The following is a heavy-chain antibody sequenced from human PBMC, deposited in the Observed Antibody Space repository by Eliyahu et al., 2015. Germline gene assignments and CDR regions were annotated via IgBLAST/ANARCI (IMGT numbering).Heavy chain of an antibody. CDR3: ARSGPGWYFDY. CDR1: GFTFGSHA. Sequence: QVQLVESGGGVVQPGRSLRLSCVASGFTFGSHAXHXVRQAPXKGLEWXAVISFDGSEKFXADSVQGRFSISRDNSKNTLYLQMNSLSGEDTAVYYCARSGPGWYFDYGGQGTLVTVSS. V-gene: IGHV3-30*03. D-gene: IGHD1-14*01. CDR2: ISFDGSEK. J-gene: IGHJ4*02.